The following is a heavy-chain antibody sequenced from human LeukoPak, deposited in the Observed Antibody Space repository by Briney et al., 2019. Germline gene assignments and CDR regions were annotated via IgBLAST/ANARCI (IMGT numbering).Heavy chain of an antibody. CDR2: IWYDGSNK. CDR3: AKGVDVSSASSNYDSSGYSNWFDP. V-gene: IGHV3-33*06. J-gene: IGHJ5*02. D-gene: IGHD3-22*01. Sequence: QPGGSLRLSCAASGFTFSSYGMHWVRQAPGKGLEWVAVIWYDGSNKYYADSVKGRFTISRDNSKNTLYLQMNSLRAEDTAVYYCAKGVDVSSASSNYDSSGYSNWFDPWGQGTLVTVSS. CDR1: GFTFSSYG.